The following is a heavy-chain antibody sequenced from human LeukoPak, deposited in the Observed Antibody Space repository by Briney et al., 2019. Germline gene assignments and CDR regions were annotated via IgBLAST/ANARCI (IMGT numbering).Heavy chain of an antibody. J-gene: IGHJ4*02. CDR1: GFTFSSYA. CDR3: AKDRGTMVRGPNDY. CDR2: FSGSGGST. Sequence: PGGSLRLSCAASGFTFSSYAMSWVRQAPGTGLEWVSAFSGSGGSTYYADSVKGRFTISRDNSKNTLYLQMNSLRAEDTAVYYCAKDRGTMVRGPNDYWGQGTLVTVSS. V-gene: IGHV3-23*01. D-gene: IGHD3-10*01.